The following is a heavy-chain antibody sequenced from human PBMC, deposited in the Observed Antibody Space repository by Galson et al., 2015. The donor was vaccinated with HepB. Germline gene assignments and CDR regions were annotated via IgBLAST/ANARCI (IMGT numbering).Heavy chain of an antibody. CDR2: ISAYNGNT. D-gene: IGHD3-3*01. V-gene: IGHV1-18*01. CDR1: GYTFTSYG. Sequence: SVKVSCKASGYTFTSYGISWGRQAPGQGLEWMGWISAYNGNTNYAQKLQGRVTMTTDTSTRTAYMELRSLRSDDTAVYYCARDRGNYDFWSGLSYGMDVWGQGTTVTVSS. J-gene: IGHJ6*02. CDR3: ARDRGNYDFWSGLSYGMDV.